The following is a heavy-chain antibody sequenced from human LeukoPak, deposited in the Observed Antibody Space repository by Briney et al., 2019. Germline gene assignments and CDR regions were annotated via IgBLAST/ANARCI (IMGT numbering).Heavy chain of an antibody. CDR1: GGSISSYY. CDR3: AGSPGGDSYYYYYMDV. D-gene: IGHD3-10*01. J-gene: IGHJ6*03. Sequence: PSETLSLTCTVSGGSISSYYWSWIRQPPGKGLEWIGYIYYSGSTNYNPSLKSRVTISVDMSKNQFSLKLSSVTAADTAVYYCAGSPGGDSYYYYYMDVWGKGTTVTVSS. V-gene: IGHV4-59*08. CDR2: IYYSGST.